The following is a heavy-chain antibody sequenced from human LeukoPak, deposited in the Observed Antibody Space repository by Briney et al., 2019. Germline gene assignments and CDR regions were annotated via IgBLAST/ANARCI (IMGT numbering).Heavy chain of an antibody. J-gene: IGHJ4*02. CDR3: AKHQDMITFGGRLDY. CDR1: GFTFSSYG. D-gene: IGHD3-16*01. Sequence: WGSLRLSCAASGFTFSSYGMHWVRQAPGKGLEWVAFIRYDGSNKYYADSVKGRFTISRDNSKNTLYLQMNSLRAEDTAVYYCAKHQDMITFGGRLDYWGQGTLVTVSS. V-gene: IGHV3-30*02. CDR2: IRYDGSNK.